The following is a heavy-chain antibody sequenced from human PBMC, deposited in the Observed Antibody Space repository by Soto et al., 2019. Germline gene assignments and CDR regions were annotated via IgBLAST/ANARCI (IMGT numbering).Heavy chain of an antibody. CDR1: GFSFSFYY. Sequence: QVQLVESGGGLVKPGGSLRLSCAASGFSFSFYYMTWIRQAPGKGLEWISYISSSGTTIYYAASVRGRFTISRDNAKNSVLLQMNSLRAEDTAMYYCARVGAVPGDAVDIWGQGTMVTVSS. J-gene: IGHJ3*02. V-gene: IGHV3-11*01. CDR3: ARVGAVPGDAVDI. D-gene: IGHD2-2*01. CDR2: ISSSGTTI.